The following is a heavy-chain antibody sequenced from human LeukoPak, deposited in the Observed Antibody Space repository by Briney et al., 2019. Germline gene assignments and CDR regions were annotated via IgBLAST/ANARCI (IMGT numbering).Heavy chain of an antibody. D-gene: IGHD7-27*01. Sequence: GASVKVSCKVSGYTFTGYYMHWGREAPGQGLEWMGWINPNSGGTTYAQEFQGRVTMTRDTSISTAYMELNRLRSDDTAVYYCTSAGAINWGSAIYYFDYWGQGTLVTVSS. CDR3: TSAGAINWGSAIYYFDY. V-gene: IGHV1-2*02. CDR1: GYTFTGYY. J-gene: IGHJ4*01. CDR2: INPNSGGT.